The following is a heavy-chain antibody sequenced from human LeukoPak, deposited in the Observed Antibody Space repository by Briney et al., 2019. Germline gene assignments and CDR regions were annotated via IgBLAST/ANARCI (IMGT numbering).Heavy chain of an antibody. CDR1: GFTFGSYA. Sequence: PGGSLRLSCAASGFTFGSYAMSWVRQAPGKGLEWVPAISGSGGSTYYADSVKGRFTISRDNSKNTLYLQMNGRRAEDTAVYYCAKVEHSYGYNPDYWGQGTLVTVSS. CDR2: ISGSGGST. D-gene: IGHD5-18*01. V-gene: IGHV3-23*01. CDR3: AKVEHSYGYNPDY. J-gene: IGHJ4*02.